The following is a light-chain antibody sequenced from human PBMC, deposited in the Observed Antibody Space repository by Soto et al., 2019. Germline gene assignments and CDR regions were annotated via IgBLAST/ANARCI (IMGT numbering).Light chain of an antibody. Sequence: DIQMTQSPSSLSASVGDRVTLTCRGSQSISSYLNWYQLKPGRPPKLLIYFASSLQAGVPSRFSGAGSETAFTLTITDLQPEDFTSYFCLQTDSVPYTFGQGT. J-gene: IGKJ2*01. CDR3: LQTDSVPYT. CDR2: FAS. CDR1: QSISSY. V-gene: IGKV1-39*01.